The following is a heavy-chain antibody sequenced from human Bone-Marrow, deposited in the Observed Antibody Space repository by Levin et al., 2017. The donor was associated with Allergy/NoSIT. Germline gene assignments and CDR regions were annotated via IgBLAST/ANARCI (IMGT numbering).Heavy chain of an antibody. Sequence: GESLKISCAASGFTFSSYSMNWVRQAPGKGLEWVSSISSSSSYIYYADSVKGRFTISRDNAKNSLYLQMNSLRAEDTAVYYCARDREEPYCSSTSCYWYYFDYWGQGTLVTVSS. V-gene: IGHV3-21*01. D-gene: IGHD2-2*01. CDR3: ARDREEPYCSSTSCYWYYFDY. CDR1: GFTFSSYS. CDR2: ISSSSSYI. J-gene: IGHJ4*02.